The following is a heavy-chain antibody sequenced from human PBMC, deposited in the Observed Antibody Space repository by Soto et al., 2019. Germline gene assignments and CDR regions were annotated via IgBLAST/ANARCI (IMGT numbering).Heavy chain of an antibody. Sequence: QVQLVECGGGVVQPGRSLRLSCAASGFTFSNYGLHWVRQAPGKGLEWVADIWYDGRSKNYVDSVKGRFTISRDNSKNTLYLEMNSLRAEDSAVYYCGRVDRYYGMDVWGQGTMVTVSS. CDR3: GRVDRYYGMDV. J-gene: IGHJ6*02. V-gene: IGHV3-33*01. CDR1: GFTFSNYG. CDR2: IWYDGRSK.